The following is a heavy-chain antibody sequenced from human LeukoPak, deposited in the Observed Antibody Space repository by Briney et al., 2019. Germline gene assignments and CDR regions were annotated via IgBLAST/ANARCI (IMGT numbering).Heavy chain of an antibody. CDR2: VKSDGTAT. J-gene: IGHJ4*02. D-gene: IGHD1-14*01. V-gene: IGHV3-74*01. CDR3: VRKFATGD. Sequence: PGGSPRLSCAASGFTFSSHLMHWVRQAQGTGLVWVSSVKSDGTATNYADSVKGRFTIPRDNAKNTLYLQMNSLRVEDTAVYYCVRKFATGDWGQGTLVTVSS. CDR1: GFTFSSHL.